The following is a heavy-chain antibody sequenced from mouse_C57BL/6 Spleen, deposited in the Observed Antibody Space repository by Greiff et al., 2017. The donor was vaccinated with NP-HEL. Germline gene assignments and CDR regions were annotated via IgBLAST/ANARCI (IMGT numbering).Heavy chain of an antibody. V-gene: IGHV1-59*01. CDR2: IDPSDSYT. CDR3: ASRRQLRLRNDAMDY. D-gene: IGHD3-2*02. CDR1: GYTFTSYW. Sequence: VQLQQPGAELVRPGTSVKLSCKASGYTFTSYWMHWVKQRPGQGLEWIGVIDPSDSYTNYNQKFKGKATLTVDTSSSTAYMQLSSLTSEDSAVYYCASRRQLRLRNDAMDYWGQGTSVTVSS. J-gene: IGHJ4*01.